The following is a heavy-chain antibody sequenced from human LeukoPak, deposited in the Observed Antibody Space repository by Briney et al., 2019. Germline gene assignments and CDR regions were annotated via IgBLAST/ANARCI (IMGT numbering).Heavy chain of an antibody. Sequence: GGSLRLSCAASGFSFSTYRMHWVRQAPGEGLEWVSSISTGSTYVYYADSVRGRFTISRDKTKNSLYLQMNTLRAEDTAVYYCVRDGSFGLDFWGQGTLVTVSS. J-gene: IGHJ4*02. V-gene: IGHV3-21*01. D-gene: IGHD1-26*01. CDR3: VRDGSFGLDF. CDR1: GFSFSTYR. CDR2: ISTGSTYV.